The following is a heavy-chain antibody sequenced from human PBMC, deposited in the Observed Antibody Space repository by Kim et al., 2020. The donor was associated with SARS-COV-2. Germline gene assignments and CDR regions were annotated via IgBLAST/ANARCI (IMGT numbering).Heavy chain of an antibody. CDR1: GFTFDDYA. J-gene: IGHJ5*02. V-gene: IGHV3-9*01. D-gene: IGHD6-13*01. CDR2: ISWNSGSI. Sequence: GGSLRLSCAASGFTFDDYAMHWVRQAPGKGLEWVSGISWNSGSIGYADSVKGRFTISRDNAKNSLYLQMNSLRAEDTALYYCAKDGYSSSWYRGGGWFDPWGQGTLVTVSS. CDR3: AKDGYSSSWYRGGGWFDP.